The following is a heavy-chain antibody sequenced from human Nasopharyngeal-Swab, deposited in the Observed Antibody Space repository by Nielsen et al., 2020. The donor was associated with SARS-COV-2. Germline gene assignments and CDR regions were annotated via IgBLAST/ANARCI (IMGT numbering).Heavy chain of an antibody. J-gene: IGHJ3*02. CDR2: ISASGAST. CDR3: ARDAHVIGPDFDAFDI. Sequence: GESLKISCAASGFTFSISAMSWVRQAPGKGLEWVSGISASGASTYYADSVKGRFTISRDNSQNTLYLQVNSLRAEDTALFYCARDAHVIGPDFDAFDIWGQGTMVTVSS. CDR1: GFTFSISA. D-gene: IGHD2-21*02. V-gene: IGHV3-23*01.